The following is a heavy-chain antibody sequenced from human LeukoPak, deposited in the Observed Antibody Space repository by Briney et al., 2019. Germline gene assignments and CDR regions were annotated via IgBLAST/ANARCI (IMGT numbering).Heavy chain of an antibody. V-gene: IGHV4-39*01. J-gene: IGHJ6*03. CDR1: GVSISSSNSY. Sequence: SETLSLTCTVSGVSISSSNSYWGWIRQPPGKGLEWIGSIYYSGNTYYNASLKSQVSISIDTSKNQFSLRLTSVTAADTAVYYCARSGVWYYASGHVGYMDVWGKGTTV. CDR2: IYYSGNT. CDR3: ARSGVWYYASGHVGYMDV. D-gene: IGHD3-10*01.